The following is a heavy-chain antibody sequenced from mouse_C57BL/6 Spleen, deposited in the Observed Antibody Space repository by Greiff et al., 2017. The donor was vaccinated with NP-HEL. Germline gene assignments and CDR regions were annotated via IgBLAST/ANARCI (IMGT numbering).Heavy chain of an antibody. CDR3: ARRASLYFDY. J-gene: IGHJ2*01. Sequence: QVQLKQSGAELVRPGTSVKMSCKASGYTFTNYWIGWAKQRPGHGLEWIGDIYPGGGYTNYNEKFKGKATLTADKSSSTAYMQFSSLTSEDSAIYYCARRASLYFDYWGQGTTLTVSS. V-gene: IGHV1-63*01. D-gene: IGHD3-3*01. CDR2: IYPGGGYT. CDR1: GYTFTNYW.